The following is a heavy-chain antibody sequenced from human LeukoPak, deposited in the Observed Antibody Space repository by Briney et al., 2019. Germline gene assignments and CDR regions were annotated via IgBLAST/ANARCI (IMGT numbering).Heavy chain of an antibody. J-gene: IGHJ6*03. CDR2: INPNSGGT. CDR3: ARRELRPYYYYMDV. V-gene: IGHV1-2*02. Sequence: ASVKVSCKASGYTFTGYYMYWVRQAPGQGLEWMGWINPNSGGTNYAQKFQGRVTMTRDTSISTAYMELSRLRSDDTAVYYRARRELRPYYYYMDVWGKGTTVTVSS. CDR1: GYTFTGYY.